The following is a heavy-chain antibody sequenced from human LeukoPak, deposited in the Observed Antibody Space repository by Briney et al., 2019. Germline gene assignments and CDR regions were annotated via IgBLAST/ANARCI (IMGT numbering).Heavy chain of an antibody. V-gene: IGHV1-69*04. D-gene: IGHD3-22*01. J-gene: IGHJ4*02. CDR1: GGTFSSYA. CDR2: IIPILGIA. Sequence: ASVKVSCKASGGTFSSYAISWVRQAPGQGLEWMGRIIPILGIANYAQKFQGRVTITADKSTSTAYMELSSLRSDDTAVYYRASYNYYDSSGYYYPDYWGQGTLVTVSS. CDR3: ASYNYYDSSGYYYPDY.